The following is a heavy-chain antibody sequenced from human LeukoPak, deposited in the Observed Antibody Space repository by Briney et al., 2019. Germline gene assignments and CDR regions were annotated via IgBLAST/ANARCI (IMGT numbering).Heavy chain of an antibody. D-gene: IGHD3-10*01. CDR1: GYTFTSYG. J-gene: IGHJ4*02. Sequence: ASVKVSCKASGYTFTSYGISWVRQAPGQGLEWMGWISAYNGNTNYAQKLQGRVTMTKETSTRTAYMELRSLSSDDTDVYYCARGRYGSGSYYNLFDYWGQGTLVTVSS. CDR2: ISAYNGNT. CDR3: ARGRYGSGSYYNLFDY. V-gene: IGHV1-18*01.